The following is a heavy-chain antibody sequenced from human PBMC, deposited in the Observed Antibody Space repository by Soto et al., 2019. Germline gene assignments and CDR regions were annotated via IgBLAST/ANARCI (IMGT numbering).Heavy chain of an antibody. D-gene: IGHD3-22*01. Sequence: TVSSNYMSWVRQAPGKGLEWVSVIYTGGSTFYADSVKGRFTISRDNSKNTATDYMELSSLRSEDTAMYYCARDRSHSSAYWWLDYWGQGTQVTVSS. J-gene: IGHJ4*02. V-gene: IGHV3-53*05. CDR2: IYTGGST. CDR3: ARDRSHSSAYWWLDY. CDR1: TVSSNY.